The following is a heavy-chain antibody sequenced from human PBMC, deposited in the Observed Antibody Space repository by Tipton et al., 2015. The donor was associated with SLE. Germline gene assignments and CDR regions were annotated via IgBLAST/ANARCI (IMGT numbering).Heavy chain of an antibody. Sequence: GLVKPSETLSLTCTVSGGSISSSSYYWGWIRQPPGKGLEWIGSIYYSGSTYYNPSLKSRVTISVDTSKNQFSLRLSSVTAADTAVYYCARRKRIGAAFDIWGQGRMVTVSS. V-gene: IGHV4-39*07. CDR3: ARRKRIGAAFDI. D-gene: IGHD3-10*01. J-gene: IGHJ3*02. CDR2: IYYSGST. CDR1: GGSISSSSYY.